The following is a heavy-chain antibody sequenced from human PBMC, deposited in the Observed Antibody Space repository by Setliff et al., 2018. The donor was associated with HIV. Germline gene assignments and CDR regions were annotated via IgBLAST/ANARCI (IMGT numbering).Heavy chain of an antibody. Sequence: GGSLRLSCSASGFTFSSYVMHWVRQAPGKGLEYVSAIGSNGGSTYYADSVKGRFTISRDNSKNTLYLQMSSLRVEDTAVYYCVKAVIVVIPAAIFDYWGQGTLVTVSS. CDR3: VKAVIVVIPAAIFDY. J-gene: IGHJ4*02. V-gene: IGHV3-64D*09. D-gene: IGHD2-2*01. CDR1: GFTFSSYV. CDR2: IGSNGGST.